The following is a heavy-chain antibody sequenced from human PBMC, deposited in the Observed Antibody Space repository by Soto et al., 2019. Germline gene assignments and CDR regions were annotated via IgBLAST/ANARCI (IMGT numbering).Heavy chain of an antibody. CDR3: ARTAAAGKYYYGVDV. V-gene: IGHV5-51*01. CDR2: IYPGDSDT. Sequence: EVQLVQSGAEVKKPGESLKISCKGSGYSFTSYWIGWVRQMPGKGLEWMGIIYPGDSDTRHSPYFQGQVTTSADKSISTADLQWSSLKASDTAIYYCARTAAAGKYYYGVDVWGQGTTVTVSS. J-gene: IGHJ6*02. D-gene: IGHD6-13*01. CDR1: GYSFTSYW.